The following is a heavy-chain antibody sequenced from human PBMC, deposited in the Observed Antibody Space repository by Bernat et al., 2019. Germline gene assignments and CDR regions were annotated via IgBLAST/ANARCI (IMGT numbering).Heavy chain of an antibody. CDR1: GGSISSRSYY. J-gene: IGHJ6*03. V-gene: IGHV4-39*01. D-gene: IGHD3-3*01. Sequence: QLQLQESGPGLVKPSETLSLTCTVSGGSISSRSYYWGWIRQPPGKGLEWIGSIYYSGSTYYNPSLKSRVTISVDTSKNQFSLKLSSVTAADTAVYYCARGYDFWSGYYTGDYYYMDVWGKGTTVTVSS. CDR2: IYYSGST. CDR3: ARGYDFWSGYYTGDYYYMDV.